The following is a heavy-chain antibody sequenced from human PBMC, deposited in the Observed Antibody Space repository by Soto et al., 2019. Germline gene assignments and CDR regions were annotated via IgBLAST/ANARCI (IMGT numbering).Heavy chain of an antibody. Sequence: PSETLSLTCTVSGGSISSGDYYWDWILHPPGKGLEWIGNIYYSGNTDCNPSLKSRVTISVDTSKNQFSLNLSSVTAADSAVYYCAGQPTAGSFYDLGSYYYYEGMDVWRQGTTVT. CDR1: GGSISSGDYY. J-gene: IGHJ6*02. CDR2: IYYSGNT. V-gene: IGHV4-30-4*01. CDR3: AGQPTAGSFYDLGSYYYYEGMDV. D-gene: IGHD3-16*01.